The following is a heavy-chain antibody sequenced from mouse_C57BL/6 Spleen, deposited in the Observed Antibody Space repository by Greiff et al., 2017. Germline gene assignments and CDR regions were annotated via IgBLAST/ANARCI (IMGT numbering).Heavy chain of an antibody. D-gene: IGHD2-2*01. V-gene: IGHV7-3*01. CDR3: ERSLYGYDEYAMDY. CDR2: IRNKANGYTT. CDR1: GFTFTDYY. Sequence: EVKLMESGGGLVQPGGSLSLSCAASGFTFTDYYMSWVRQPPGKALEWLGFIRNKANGYTTEYSASVKGRFTISRDNSQSILYLQMNALRAEDSATYYCERSLYGYDEYAMDYWGQGTSVTVSS. J-gene: IGHJ4*01.